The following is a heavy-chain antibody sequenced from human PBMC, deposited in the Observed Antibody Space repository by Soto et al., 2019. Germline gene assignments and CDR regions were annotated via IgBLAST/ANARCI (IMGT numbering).Heavy chain of an antibody. D-gene: IGHD4-17*01. CDR2: ISYDGSNK. Sequence: GGSLRLSCAASGFTFSSYGMHWVRQAPGKGLEWVAVISYDGSNKYYADSVKGRFTISRDNSKNTLYLQMNSLRAEDTAAYYCAKDNLMTTVTYFDYWGQGTLVTVSS. V-gene: IGHV3-30*18. CDR3: AKDNLMTTVTYFDY. CDR1: GFTFSSYG. J-gene: IGHJ4*02.